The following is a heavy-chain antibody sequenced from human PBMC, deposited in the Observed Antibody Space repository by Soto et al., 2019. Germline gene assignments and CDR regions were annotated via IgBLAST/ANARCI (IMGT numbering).Heavy chain of an antibody. V-gene: IGHV4-39*01. J-gene: IGHJ4*02. CDR1: GCSLSSSSYY. D-gene: IGHD3-3*01. Sequence: SETLSLTCTVSGCSLSSSSYYWGWIRQPPGKGLESIANIYYDGNTYYNPSLKGRVTISLDTSKNQFSLRLNSVTAADTAVYYCARSSIKPQVFMYPFDSWSQGTLVTVSS. CDR3: ARSSIKPQVFMYPFDS. CDR2: IYYDGNT.